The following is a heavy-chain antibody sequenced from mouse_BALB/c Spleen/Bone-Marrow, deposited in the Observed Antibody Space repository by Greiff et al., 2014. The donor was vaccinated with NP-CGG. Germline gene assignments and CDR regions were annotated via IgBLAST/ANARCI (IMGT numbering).Heavy chain of an antibody. CDR3: ARGTGWYFDV. Sequence: QVQLQQSGAELVMPGASVKMSCKASGYTFTDYWMHWVKQRPGQGLEWIGAIDTSDSYTSYNQKFKGKTTLTVDEYSSTAYMQLSSLTSEYSAVYYCARGTGWYFDVWGAGTTVTVSS. D-gene: IGHD4-1*01. V-gene: IGHV1-69*01. J-gene: IGHJ1*01. CDR2: IDTSDSYT. CDR1: GYTFTDYW.